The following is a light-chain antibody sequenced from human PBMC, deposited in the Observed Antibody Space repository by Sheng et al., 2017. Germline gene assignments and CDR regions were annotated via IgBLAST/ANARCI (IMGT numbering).Light chain of an antibody. Sequence: QSALTQPASVSGSPGQSISISCSGSSSDVGDYNYVSWYQQYPGKAPELVIYEVSNRPSGISNRFSGSKSDNTASLTISGLQAEDEADYYCSSYRSSSSIYVFGTGTKVTVL. CDR3: SSYRSSSSIYV. J-gene: IGLJ1*01. CDR2: EVS. V-gene: IGLV2-14*01. CDR1: SSDVGDYNY.